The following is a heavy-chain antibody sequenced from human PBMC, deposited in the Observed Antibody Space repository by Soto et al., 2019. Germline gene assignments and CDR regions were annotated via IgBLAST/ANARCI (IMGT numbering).Heavy chain of an antibody. CDR3: AKDLRQQLVDGTVDY. J-gene: IGHJ4*02. V-gene: IGHV3-23*01. D-gene: IGHD6-13*01. CDR1: GFTFSSYA. CDR2: ISGSGGRT. Sequence: EVQLLESGGGLVQPGGSLRLSCAASGFTFSSYAMSWVRQAPGKGLEWVSTISGSGGRTYYADSVKGRFTISRDNSKNTLYLQMNSLRAEDTAVYYCAKDLRQQLVDGTVDYWGQGPLVTVSS.